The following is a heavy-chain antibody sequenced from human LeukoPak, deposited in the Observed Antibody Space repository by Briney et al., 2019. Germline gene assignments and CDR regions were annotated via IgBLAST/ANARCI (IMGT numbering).Heavy chain of an antibody. V-gene: IGHV3-49*04. CDR1: GFTFGDYA. Sequence: GGSLRLSCTASGFTFGDYAMSWVRQATGKGLEWVGFIRSKAYGGTTEYAASVKGRFTISRDDSKSIAYLQMNSLKTEDTAVYYCTRLRGEYDILTGYHYYYYGMDVWGKGTTVTVSS. CDR3: TRLRGEYDILTGYHYYYYGMDV. D-gene: IGHD3-9*01. J-gene: IGHJ6*04. CDR2: IRSKAYGGTT.